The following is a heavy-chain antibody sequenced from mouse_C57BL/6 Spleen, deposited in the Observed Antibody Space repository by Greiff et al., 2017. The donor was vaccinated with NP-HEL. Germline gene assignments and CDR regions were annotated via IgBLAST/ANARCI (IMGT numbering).Heavy chain of an antibody. Sequence: VQLQQSGTELVKPGASVKLSCKASGYTFTSYWMHWVKQRPGQGLEWIGNINPSNGGTNYNEKFKSKATLTVDKSSSTAYMQLSSLTSEDSAVYYCARQDYYGSSSHYYAMDYWGQGTSVTVSS. CDR2: INPSNGGT. V-gene: IGHV1-53*01. D-gene: IGHD1-1*01. J-gene: IGHJ4*01. CDR1: GYTFTSYW. CDR3: ARQDYYGSSSHYYAMDY.